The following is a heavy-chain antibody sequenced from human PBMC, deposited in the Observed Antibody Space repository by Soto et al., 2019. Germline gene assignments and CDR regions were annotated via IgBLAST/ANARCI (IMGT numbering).Heavy chain of an antibody. J-gene: IGHJ4*02. CDR2: IFPSGTT. V-gene: IGHV4-30-2*01. CDR3: ARGREFDS. CDR1: GGSLTSGTYS. Sequence: PSETLSLTCAVSGGSLTSGTYSWNWIRQPPGKGLEWIGYIFPSGTTYYNLSLKSRVSISIDVSKNQFSLNLRSLTAADTAVYYCARGREFDSWGQGTLVTVSS.